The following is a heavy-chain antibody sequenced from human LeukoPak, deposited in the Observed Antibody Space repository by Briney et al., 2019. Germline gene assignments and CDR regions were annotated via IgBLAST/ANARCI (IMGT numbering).Heavy chain of an antibody. CDR3: TREIARVVDY. V-gene: IGHV3-49*03. CDR1: GFTFGDYD. D-gene: IGHD2-15*01. CDR2: IKSKAYGATT. J-gene: IGHJ4*02. Sequence: GGSLRLSCAASGFTFGDYDVSWFRQAPGKGLEWVGFIKSKAYGATTEYAASVKGRFSISRDDSKGIAYLQMNSLKTEDTSVYYCTREIARVVDYWGQGTLVTVSS.